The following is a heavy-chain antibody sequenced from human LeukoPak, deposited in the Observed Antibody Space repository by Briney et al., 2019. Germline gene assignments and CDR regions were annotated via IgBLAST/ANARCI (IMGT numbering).Heavy chain of an antibody. D-gene: IGHD1-26*01. CDR3: ASSGSYSTGYFDY. CDR1: GGTFSSYA. V-gene: IGHV1-69*04. J-gene: IGHJ4*02. CDR2: IIPILGIA. Sequence: SVKVSCKASGGTFSSYAISWGRHPPGQGLEWMGRIIPILGIANYAQKFQGRATIHAAKHTSTAYMELSSLSSEDPAVYYCASSGSYSTGYFDYWGQGTLVTLPS.